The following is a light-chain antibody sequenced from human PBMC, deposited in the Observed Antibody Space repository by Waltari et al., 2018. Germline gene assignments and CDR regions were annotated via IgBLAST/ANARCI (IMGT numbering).Light chain of an antibody. CDR2: VNSDGSH. CDR1: SGHSSNV. J-gene: IGLJ3*02. Sequence: QLVLTQSPSASASLGASVKLTCTLSSGHSSNVIAWHQQQPEKGPRYLMKVNSDGSHRKGDWVPDRFSGSSSGAERYLTISSLQSEDEADYYCQTGGHGTWVFGGGTKLTVL. CDR3: QTGGHGTWV. V-gene: IGLV4-69*01.